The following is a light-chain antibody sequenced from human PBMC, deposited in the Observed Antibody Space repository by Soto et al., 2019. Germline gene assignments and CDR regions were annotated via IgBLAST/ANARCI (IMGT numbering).Light chain of an antibody. CDR2: DVS. CDR1: SSDVGGYNY. J-gene: IGLJ2*01. V-gene: IGLV2-14*01. CDR3: SSYTSSSTLNVV. Sequence: QSALTQPASVSGSPGQSITISCTGTSSDVGGYNYVSWYQQHPAKAPQLMIYDVSNRPSGVSNRFSGSKSGNTASLTISGLQAEDEADYYCSSYTSSSTLNVVFGGGTKLTVL.